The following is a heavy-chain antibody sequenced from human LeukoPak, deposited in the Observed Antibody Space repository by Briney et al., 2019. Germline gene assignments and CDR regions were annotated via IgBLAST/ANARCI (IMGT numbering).Heavy chain of an antibody. Sequence: GGSLRLSCAASGFTFSSYGMHWVRQAPGKGLEWVAFIRYDGSNKYYADSVKGRFTISRDNSKNTLYLQMNSLRAEDTAVYYCAKDLAFDYDPGKDYWGQGTLVTVSS. V-gene: IGHV3-30*02. CDR1: GFTFSSYG. CDR2: IRYDGSNK. J-gene: IGHJ4*02. CDR3: AKDLAFDYDPGKDY. D-gene: IGHD4-17*01.